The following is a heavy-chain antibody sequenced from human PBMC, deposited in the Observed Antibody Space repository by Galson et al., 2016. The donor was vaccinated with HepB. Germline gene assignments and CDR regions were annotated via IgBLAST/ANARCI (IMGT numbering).Heavy chain of an antibody. CDR3: ARQFRALNYASDFDP. CDR2: IFHSGNT. Sequence: SETLSLTCSVSGGSIRSSSYYWGWIRQPPGKGLEWIGNIFHSGNTYYNPSLKSRVTMSVETSKNQFSLRLMSVTAADTAVYWCARQFRALNYASDFDPWGQGTLVIVSS. J-gene: IGHJ5*02. D-gene: IGHD3-10*01. V-gene: IGHV4-39*01. CDR1: GGSIRSSSYY.